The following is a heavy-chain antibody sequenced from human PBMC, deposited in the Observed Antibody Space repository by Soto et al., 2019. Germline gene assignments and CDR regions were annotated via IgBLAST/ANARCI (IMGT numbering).Heavy chain of an antibody. CDR3: ARPIVGATN. D-gene: IGHD1-26*01. V-gene: IGHV1-69*02. J-gene: IGHJ4*02. CDR1: GGTFSSYT. CDR2: IIPILGIA. Sequence: QVQLVQSGAEVKKPGSSVKVSCKASGGTFSSYTMSWVRQAPGQGLEWMGRIIPILGIANYAQKFQGRVTITADKSTNTSYMELSSLRSEDTAVYYCARPIVGATNWGQGTLVTVSS.